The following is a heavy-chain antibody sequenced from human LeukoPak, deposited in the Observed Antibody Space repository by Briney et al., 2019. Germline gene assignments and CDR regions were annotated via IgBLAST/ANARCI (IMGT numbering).Heavy chain of an antibody. CDR3: ARDQGSVYYDSSGYPYYYYYMDV. V-gene: IGHV3-53*01. J-gene: IGHJ6*03. CDR1: GFTVSSNY. D-gene: IGHD3-22*01. Sequence: GGSLRLSCAASGFTVSSNYMSWVRQAPGKGLEWVSVIYSGGSTYYADSVKGRFTISRDNSKNTLYLQMNSLRAEDMAVYYCARDQGSVYYDSSGYPYYYYYMDVWGKGTTVTVSS. CDR2: IYSGGST.